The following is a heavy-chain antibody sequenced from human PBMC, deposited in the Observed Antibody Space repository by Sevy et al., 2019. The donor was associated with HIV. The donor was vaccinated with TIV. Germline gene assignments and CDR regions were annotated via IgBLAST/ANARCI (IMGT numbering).Heavy chain of an antibody. D-gene: IGHD1-26*01. J-gene: IGHJ4*02. CDR1: GFTVSRNY. CDR2: IYSGGST. Sequence: GGSLRLSCAASGFTVSRNYMSWVRQAPGKGLEWVSVIYSGGSTYYADSVKGRFTISRDNSKNTLYLQRNSLRAEDTAVYYCARERIVGATWGGFDYWGQGTLVTVSS. CDR3: ARERIVGATWGGFDY. V-gene: IGHV3-53*01.